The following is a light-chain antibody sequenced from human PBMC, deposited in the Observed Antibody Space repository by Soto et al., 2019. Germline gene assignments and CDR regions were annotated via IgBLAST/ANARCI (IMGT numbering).Light chain of an antibody. CDR2: KAS. Sequence: IQMTQSPSTLSGSVGDRVTITCRASQTRNSWLACYQQKPGKDPKLLIYKASTLKSGVQSRFSGSGSGTEFTLTISNLQPDDFATYYCQHYNSYSEAFGQGTKVDIK. V-gene: IGKV1-5*03. CDR1: QTRNSW. CDR3: QHYNSYSEA. J-gene: IGKJ1*01.